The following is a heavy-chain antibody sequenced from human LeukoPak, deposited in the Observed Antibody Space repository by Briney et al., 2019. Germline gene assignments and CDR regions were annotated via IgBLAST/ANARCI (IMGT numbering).Heavy chain of an antibody. D-gene: IGHD3-22*01. CDR3: ARHVVAVGF. CDR2: ITSSSSYI. J-gene: IGHJ4*02. CDR1: GFTFSSYT. Sequence: GGSLRLSCAASGFTFSSYTMNWVRQAPGKGLEWVSSITSSSSYIYYADSVMGRFTISRGNANNSLYLQMNSLRAEDTAVYYCARHVVAVGFWGQGTLVTVSS. V-gene: IGHV3-21*01.